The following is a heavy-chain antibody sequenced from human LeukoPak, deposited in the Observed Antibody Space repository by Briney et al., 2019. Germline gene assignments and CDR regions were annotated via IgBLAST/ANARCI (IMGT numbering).Heavy chain of an antibody. V-gene: IGHV3-30*02. J-gene: IGHJ4*02. CDR3: AKDFSVYNYDSRVLDY. CDR2: IRYDGSNK. CDR1: GFTFSSYG. Sequence: GGSLRLSCAASGFTFSSYGIHWVRQAPGEGLEWVAFIRYDGSNKYYADSVKGRFTISRDNSKNTLYLQMNRLRAEDTAVYYCAKDFSVYNYDSRVLDYWGQGTLVTVSS. D-gene: IGHD3-22*01.